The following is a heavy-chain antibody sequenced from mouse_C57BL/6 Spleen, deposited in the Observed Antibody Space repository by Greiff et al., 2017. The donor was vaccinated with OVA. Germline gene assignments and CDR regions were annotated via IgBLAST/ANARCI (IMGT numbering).Heavy chain of an antibody. Sequence: VQLQQSGAELVRPGASVTLSCKASGYTFTDYEMHWVKQTPVHGLEWIGAIDPETGGTAYNQKFKGKAILTADKSPSTDYMELRSLTSEDSAVYYCTGGDSSGYGGYWGQGTTLTVSS. D-gene: IGHD3-2*02. J-gene: IGHJ2*01. V-gene: IGHV1-15*01. CDR2: IDPETGGT. CDR1: GYTFTDYE. CDR3: TGGDSSGYGGY.